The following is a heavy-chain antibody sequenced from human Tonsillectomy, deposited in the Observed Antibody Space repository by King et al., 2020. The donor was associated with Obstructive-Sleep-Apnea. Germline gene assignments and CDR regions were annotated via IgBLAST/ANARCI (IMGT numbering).Heavy chain of an antibody. V-gene: IGHV4-31*01. CDR3: ARGHGFSSWYDWYFDL. J-gene: IGHJ2*01. CDR2: IYYSGST. CDR1: GGSISSGGYF. Sequence: QLQESGPGLVKPSQTLSLTCTVSGGSISSGGYFWSWIRQHPGKGLEWIGYIYYSGSTYYNPSLKSHPTISVDTSKNQFSLKLSSVTAADTAVYYCARGHGFSSWYDWYFDLWGRGTLVTVSS. D-gene: IGHD6-13*01.